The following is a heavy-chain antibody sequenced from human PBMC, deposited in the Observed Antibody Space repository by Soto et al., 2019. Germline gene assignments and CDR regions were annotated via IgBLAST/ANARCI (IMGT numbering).Heavy chain of an antibody. V-gene: IGHV4-31*03. CDR1: GGSISSGGYY. J-gene: IGHJ6*02. Sequence: PSETLSLTCTVSGGSISSGGYYWSWIRQHPGKGLEWIGYIYYSGSTYYNPSLKSRVTISVDTSKNQFSLKLSSVTAADTAVYYCARGAYGDYAGPHYYYYGMDVWGQGTTVTVSS. CDR3: ARGAYGDYAGPHYYYYGMDV. D-gene: IGHD4-17*01. CDR2: IYYSGST.